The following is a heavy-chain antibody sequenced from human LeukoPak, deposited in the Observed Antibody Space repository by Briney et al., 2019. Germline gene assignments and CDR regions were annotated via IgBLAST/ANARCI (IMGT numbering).Heavy chain of an antibody. CDR3: AKDSGYYDSSGYFPAEYFQH. V-gene: IGHV3-23*01. CDR1: GFTFSSYA. Sequence: GGSLRLSCAASGFTFSSYAMSWVRQAPGKGLEWVSGLSNSGGNTYYTDSVKGRFTISRDNSKNTLYRQMNSLRAEDTAVYYCAKDSGYYDSSGYFPAEYFQHWGQGTLVTVSS. CDR2: LSNSGGNT. J-gene: IGHJ1*01. D-gene: IGHD3-22*01.